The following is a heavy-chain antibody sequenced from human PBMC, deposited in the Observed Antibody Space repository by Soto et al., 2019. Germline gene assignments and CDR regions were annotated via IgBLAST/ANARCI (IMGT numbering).Heavy chain of an antibody. Sequence: GGSLRLSCTASGFTFSTYAMGWVRQVPGKGLEWVSGMSGSGGNTYYADSVKGRFTISRDNSKNTLYLQMNSLRAEDTAVYYCAKDSDYDILTGPKPRYYYYGMDVWGQGTTVTVSS. CDR1: GFTFSTYA. J-gene: IGHJ6*02. V-gene: IGHV3-23*01. D-gene: IGHD3-9*01. CDR3: AKDSDYDILTGPKPRYYYYGMDV. CDR2: MSGSGGNT.